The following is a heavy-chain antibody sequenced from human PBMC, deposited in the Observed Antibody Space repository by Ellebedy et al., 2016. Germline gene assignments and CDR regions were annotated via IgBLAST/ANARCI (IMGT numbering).Heavy chain of an antibody. CDR2: IHPNSGDT. CDR1: GYTFTSYA. V-gene: IGHV1-2*02. CDR3: TRGFSIAVAGNWFDP. D-gene: IGHD6-19*01. Sequence: ASVKVSCKPSGYTFTSYAMHWVRQAPGQGLEWMGWIHPNSGDTRYAQKFQGRVTQTRDTSISTAYMELSRLRSDDTAMYYCTRGFSIAVAGNWFDPWGQGTLVTVSS. J-gene: IGHJ5*02.